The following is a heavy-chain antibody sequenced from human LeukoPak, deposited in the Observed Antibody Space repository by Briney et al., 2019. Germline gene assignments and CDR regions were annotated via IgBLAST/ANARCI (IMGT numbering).Heavy chain of an antibody. D-gene: IGHD3-3*01. V-gene: IGHV4-34*01. CDR3: AGGRRGITIFGVVTSYYFDY. Sequence: SETLSLTCAVYGGSFSGYYWSWIRQPPGKGLEWIGEINHSGSTNYNPSLKSRVTISVDTSKNQFSLKLSSVTAADTAVYYCAGGRRGITIFGVVTSYYFDYWGQGTLVTVSS. CDR1: GGSFSGYY. CDR2: INHSGST. J-gene: IGHJ4*02.